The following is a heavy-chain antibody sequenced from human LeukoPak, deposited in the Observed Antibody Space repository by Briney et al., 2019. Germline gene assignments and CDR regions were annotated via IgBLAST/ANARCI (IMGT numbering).Heavy chain of an antibody. CDR3: ASGQWTDY. J-gene: IGHJ4*02. CDR2: MNPNSGGT. V-gene: IGHV1-2*06. CDR1: GYTFTGHY. D-gene: IGHD6-19*01. Sequence: ASVKVSCKASGYTFTGHYLHWVRQAPGEGLEWMGRMNPNSGGTIYAQNFQGRVTMTRDTSISTAYMQLSRLRFDDTAVYYCASGQWTDYWGQGTLVIVSS.